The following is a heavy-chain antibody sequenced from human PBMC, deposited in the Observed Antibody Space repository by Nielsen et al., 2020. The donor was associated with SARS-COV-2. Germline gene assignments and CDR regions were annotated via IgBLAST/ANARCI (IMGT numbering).Heavy chain of an antibody. Sequence: GESLKISCAASGFTFDDYGMSWVRQAPGKGLEWVANIKQDGSEKYYVDSVKGRFTISRDNTKRSLYLQMRGLRAEDTAIYFCGRDRSPSLWGQGTLVTVSS. J-gene: IGHJ4*02. CDR2: IKQDGSEK. CDR1: GFTFDDYG. CDR3: GRDRSPSL. D-gene: IGHD1-26*01. V-gene: IGHV3-7*03.